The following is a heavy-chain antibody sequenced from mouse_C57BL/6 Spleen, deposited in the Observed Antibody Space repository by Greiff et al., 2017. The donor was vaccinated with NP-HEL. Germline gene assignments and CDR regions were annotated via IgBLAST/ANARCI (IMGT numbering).Heavy chain of an antibody. CDR3: ARYTYGNYPYYYAMDY. Sequence: EVMLVESGGGLVQPGGSLSLSCAASGFTFTDYYMSWVRQPPGKALEWLGFIRNKANGYTTEYSASVKGRFTISRDNSQSILYLQMNALRAEDSATYYCARYTYGNYPYYYAMDYWGQGTSVTVSS. V-gene: IGHV7-3*01. CDR1: GFTFTDYY. D-gene: IGHD2-1*01. CDR2: IRNKANGYTT. J-gene: IGHJ4*01.